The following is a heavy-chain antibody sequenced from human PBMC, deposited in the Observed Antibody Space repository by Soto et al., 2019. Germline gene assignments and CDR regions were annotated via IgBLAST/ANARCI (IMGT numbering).Heavy chain of an antibody. CDR2: FDPEDGET. V-gene: IGHV1-24*01. CDR1: GYTLTELS. CDR3: ATASGASSGPYYWYNP. Sequence: ASVKVSCKVSGYTLTELSMHWVRQAPGKGLERMGGFDPEDGETIYAQKFQGRVTMTENTSTDTAYMQLSSLRSKDTAVYYCATASGASSGPYYWYNPWGKGTLGTVSS. D-gene: IGHD6-19*01. J-gene: IGHJ5*02.